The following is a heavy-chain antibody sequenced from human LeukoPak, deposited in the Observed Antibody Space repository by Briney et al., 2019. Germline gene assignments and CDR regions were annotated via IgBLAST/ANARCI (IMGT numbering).Heavy chain of an antibody. CDR2: ISSSSSYI. CDR1: GSTFSSYS. V-gene: IGHV3-21*01. CDR3: ARFCSSTSCYYDYYYMDV. Sequence: GGSLRLSCAASGSTFSSYSMNWVRQAPGKGLECVSSISSSSSYIYYADSVKGRFTISRDNAKNSLYLQMNSLRAEDTAVYYCARFCSSTSCYYDYYYMDVWGKGTTVTVSS. D-gene: IGHD2-2*01. J-gene: IGHJ6*03.